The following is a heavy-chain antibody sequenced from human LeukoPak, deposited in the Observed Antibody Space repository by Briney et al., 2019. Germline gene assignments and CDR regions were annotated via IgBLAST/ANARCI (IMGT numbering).Heavy chain of an antibody. Sequence: SGTLSLTCTVSGGSISGYSWSWIRQPPGKGLEWIGYTHYSGSSNYNPSLKSRVTISVDTSKNQFSLKVSSVTAADTAVYYCARCGRNNRGYYYMEDWGKGTTVTVSS. CDR1: GGSISGYS. V-gene: IGHV4-59*01. CDR2: THYSGSS. CDR3: ARCGRNNRGYYYMED. D-gene: IGHD2/OR15-2a*01. J-gene: IGHJ6*03.